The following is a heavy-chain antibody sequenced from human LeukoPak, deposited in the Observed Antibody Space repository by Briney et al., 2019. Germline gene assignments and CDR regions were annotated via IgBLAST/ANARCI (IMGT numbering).Heavy chain of an antibody. Sequence: GGSLRLSCAASGFTFSSYAMSWVRQAPGKGLEWVSAISGSGGSTYYADSVKGRFTISRGNSKNTLYLQMNSLRAEDTAVYYCARDMIAARPLSFDYWGQGTLVTVSS. CDR1: GFTFSSYA. V-gene: IGHV3-23*01. J-gene: IGHJ4*02. CDR2: ISGSGGST. CDR3: ARDMIAARPLSFDY. D-gene: IGHD6-6*01.